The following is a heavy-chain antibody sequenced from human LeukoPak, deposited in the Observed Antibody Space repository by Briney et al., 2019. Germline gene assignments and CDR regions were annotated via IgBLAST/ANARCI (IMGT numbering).Heavy chain of an antibody. J-gene: IGHJ4*02. CDR1: GFTFDDYG. D-gene: IGHD6-6*01. CDR3: ARVSRYSSSYYFDY. V-gene: IGHV3-20*04. CDR2: INWDGGST. Sequence: GGSLRLSCAASGFTFDDYGMSWVRQAPGKGLEWVSGINWDGGSTGYADSVKGRFTISRDNAKNSLYLQMNSLRAEDTALYYCARVSRYSSSYYFDYWGQGTLVTVSS.